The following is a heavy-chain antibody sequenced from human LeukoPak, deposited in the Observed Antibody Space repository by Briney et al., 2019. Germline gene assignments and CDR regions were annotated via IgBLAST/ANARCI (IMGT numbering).Heavy chain of an antibody. V-gene: IGHV3-73*01. CDR1: GFTFSGSA. CDR3: TRHGMGDY. Sequence: GGSLTLSCAASGFTFSGSAMHWVRQASGKGLEWVGRIRSKLNSYATAYAASMKGRFTISRDDSKNTAYLQMNSLNTEDTAVYYCTRHGMGDYWGQGTLVTVSS. J-gene: IGHJ4*02. CDR2: IRSKLNSYAT. D-gene: IGHD1-14*01.